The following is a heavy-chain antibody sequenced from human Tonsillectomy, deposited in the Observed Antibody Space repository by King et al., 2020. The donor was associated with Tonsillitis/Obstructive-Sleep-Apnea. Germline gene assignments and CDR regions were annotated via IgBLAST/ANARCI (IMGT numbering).Heavy chain of an antibody. CDR3: AADMMITFGGVIVP. D-gene: IGHD3-16*01. V-gene: IGHV1-58*01. Sequence: QLVQSGPEVKKPGTSVKVSCKASGFTFTSSAVQWVRQARGQRLERIGCIVVGSGNTNYAQKFQERVTITRDMSTSTAYMELSSLRSEDTAVYYCAADMMITFGGVIVPWGQGTLVTVSS. CDR2: IVVGSGNT. CDR1: GFTFTSSA. J-gene: IGHJ5*02.